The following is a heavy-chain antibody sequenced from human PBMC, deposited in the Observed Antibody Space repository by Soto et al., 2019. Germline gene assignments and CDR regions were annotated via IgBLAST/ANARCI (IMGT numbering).Heavy chain of an antibody. CDR2: ISYDGSTK. CDR3: ARGQSATVITSTHFDP. V-gene: IGHV3-30*04. Sequence: QPGGSLRLSCAASGFTLRNFALDWVRQAPGKGLEWLAVISYDGSTKFYADSVKGRFTISRDNSKNTLYLQMNSLRTEDTAVYYCARGQSATVITSTHFDPWGQGTLVTVSS. CDR1: GFTLRNFA. D-gene: IGHD4-17*01. J-gene: IGHJ5*02.